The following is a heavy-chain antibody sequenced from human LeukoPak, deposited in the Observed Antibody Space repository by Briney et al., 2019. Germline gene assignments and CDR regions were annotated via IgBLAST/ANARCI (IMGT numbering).Heavy chain of an antibody. CDR1: GYTFTSYD. D-gene: IGHD1-26*01. CDR3: VRDEESGPFDY. CDR2: INPNSGGT. Sequence: GASVKVSCKASGYTFTSYDINWGRQATGQGLEWMGWINPNSGGTNNTQKFRGRVTITRDTSIRTAYMELRRPRSDETAVYNSVRDEESGPFDYWGQGNLVTVSS. J-gene: IGHJ4*02. V-gene: IGHV1-2*02.